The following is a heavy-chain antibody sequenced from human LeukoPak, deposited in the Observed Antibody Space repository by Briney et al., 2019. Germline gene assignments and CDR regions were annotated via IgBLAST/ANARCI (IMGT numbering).Heavy chain of an antibody. CDR1: GFTFSSYS. CDR2: ISSSSSYI. D-gene: IGHD3-3*01. J-gene: IGHJ1*01. V-gene: IGHV3-21*04. Sequence: GGSLRLSCAASGFTFSSYSMNWVRQAPGKGLEWVSSISSSSSYIYYADSVKGRFTISRDNAKNSLYLQMNSLRAEDTAVYYCARDLDDLNSLPPLFQHWGQGTLVTVSS. CDR3: ARDLDDLNSLPPLFQH.